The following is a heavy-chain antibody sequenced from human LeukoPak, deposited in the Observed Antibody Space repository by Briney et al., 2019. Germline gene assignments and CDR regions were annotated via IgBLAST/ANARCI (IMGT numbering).Heavy chain of an antibody. CDR2: INPNSGGT. D-gene: IGHD1-7*01. CDR1: GYTFTGYY. CDR3: ASNWNYFYFSGAFHI. J-gene: IGHJ3*02. Sequence: ASVKVSCKASGYTFTGYYMHWVRQAPGQGLEWMGRINPNSGGTNYAQKFQGRVTMTRDTSISTAYMELSRLRSDDTAVYYCASNWNYFYFSGAFHIWGQGTMVTVSS. V-gene: IGHV1-2*06.